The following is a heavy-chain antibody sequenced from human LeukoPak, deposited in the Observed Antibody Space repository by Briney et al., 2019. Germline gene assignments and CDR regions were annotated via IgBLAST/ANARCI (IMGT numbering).Heavy chain of an antibody. D-gene: IGHD2-8*01. Sequence: SETLSLTCTVSGYSISSGYYWGWIRQPPGKELEWIGIIYDSGNTYYNSSLKSRVTISVDTSKNQFSLRLSSVTAADTAVYYCARIGHCNNGVCANWFDPWGQGTLVTVSS. V-gene: IGHV4-38-2*02. J-gene: IGHJ5*02. CDR2: IYDSGNT. CDR1: GYSISSGYY. CDR3: ARIGHCNNGVCANWFDP.